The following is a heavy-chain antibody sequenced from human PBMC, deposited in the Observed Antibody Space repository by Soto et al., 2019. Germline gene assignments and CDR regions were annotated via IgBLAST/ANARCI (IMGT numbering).Heavy chain of an antibody. Sequence: SETLSLTCTFSCGSIISSNYYWAWVRQPPGKGLEWIANVYYSGDTYVHPSFRNRLTVSVDTSKNQFSLRLSSLSAADTAMYYRASLQVPGNFDYWGQGSLVTVSS. D-gene: IGHD6-13*01. CDR1: CGSIISSNYY. J-gene: IGHJ4*02. CDR2: VYYSGDT. CDR3: ASLQVPGNFDY. V-gene: IGHV4-39*01.